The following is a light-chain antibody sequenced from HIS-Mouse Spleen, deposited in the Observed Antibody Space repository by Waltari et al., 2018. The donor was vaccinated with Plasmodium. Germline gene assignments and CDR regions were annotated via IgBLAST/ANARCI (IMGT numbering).Light chain of an antibody. Sequence: SYELTQPPSVSGSPGQTASITCSGDNMGEKYPCWYQQKQGQSPVLVIYQDSKRPSGIPERFSGSNSGNTATLTISGTQAMDEADYYCQAWDSSTVVFGGGTKLTVL. CDR2: QDS. CDR3: QAWDSSTVV. CDR1: NMGEKY. J-gene: IGLJ2*01. V-gene: IGLV3-1*01.